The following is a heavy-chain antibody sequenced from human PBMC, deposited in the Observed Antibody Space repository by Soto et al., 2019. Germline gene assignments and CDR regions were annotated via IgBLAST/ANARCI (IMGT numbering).Heavy chain of an antibody. V-gene: IGHV1-69*01. CDR2: IIPIFGTA. D-gene: IGHD5-12*01. CDR3: ARSRRDGYKQLDY. Sequence: QVQLVQSGAEVKKPGSSVKVSCKASGGTFSSYAISWVRQAPGQGLEWMGGIIPIFGTANYAQKFQGRVTITADESTSTADMELSSLISEDTAVYYGARSRRDGYKQLDYWGQGTLVTVSS. CDR1: GGTFSSYA. J-gene: IGHJ4*02.